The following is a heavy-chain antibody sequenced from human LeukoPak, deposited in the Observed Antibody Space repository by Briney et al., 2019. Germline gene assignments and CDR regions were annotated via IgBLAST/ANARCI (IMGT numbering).Heavy chain of an antibody. Sequence: ASVKVSCKASGYTFTSYYMHWVRQAPGQGLEWMGIINTSGGSTSYAQKFQGRFTMTSDTATSTLYLELSSLRAEDTAVYYCARGPHIVGANTWFDPWGQGTLVTVSS. CDR3: ARGPHIVGANTWFDP. J-gene: IGHJ5*02. D-gene: IGHD1-26*01. CDR2: INTSGGST. V-gene: IGHV1-46*03. CDR1: GYTFTSYY.